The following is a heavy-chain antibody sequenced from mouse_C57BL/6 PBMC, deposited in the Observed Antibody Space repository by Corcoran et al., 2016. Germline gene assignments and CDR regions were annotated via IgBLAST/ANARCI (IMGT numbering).Heavy chain of an antibody. V-gene: IGHV1-75*01. J-gene: IGHJ4*01. Sequence: QVRLQQSGPELVKPGASVKLSCKASGYTFTDYYINWVKQRPGQGLEWIGWIFPGSGSTYYNEKFKGKATLTVDKSSSTAYMLLSSLTSEDSAVYFCARKNPPYYSNSYYAMDYWGQGTSVTVSS. D-gene: IGHD2-5*01. CDR3: ARKNPPYYSNSYYAMDY. CDR1: GYTFTDYY. CDR2: IFPGSGST.